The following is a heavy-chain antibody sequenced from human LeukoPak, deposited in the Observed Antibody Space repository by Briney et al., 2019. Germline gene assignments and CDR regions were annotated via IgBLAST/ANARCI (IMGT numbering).Heavy chain of an antibody. CDR3: ARHQGMSGWCVLDY. CDR1: GGSFSGYY. Sequence: PSETLSLTCAVYGGSFSGYYWSWIRQPPGKGLEWIGEINHSGSTNYNPSLKSRVTISVDTSKNQFSLKLSSVTAADTAVYYCARHQGMSGWCVLDYWGQGTLVTVSS. V-gene: IGHV4-34*01. CDR2: INHSGST. D-gene: IGHD6-19*01. J-gene: IGHJ4*02.